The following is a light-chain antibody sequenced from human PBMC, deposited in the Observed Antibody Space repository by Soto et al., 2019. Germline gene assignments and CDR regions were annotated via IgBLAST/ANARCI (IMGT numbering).Light chain of an antibody. CDR3: QQYNNWPLT. CDR1: QSVGNN. CDR2: GAS. Sequence: EIVMTQSPATLSVSPGERATLSCRASQSVGNNLAWYQQKPGQAPRLLIYGASTRATGIPARFSCSGAGTEFSLTISSLQSEDLAVYYCQQYNNWPLTFGGGTKVEIK. V-gene: IGKV3-15*01. J-gene: IGKJ4*01.